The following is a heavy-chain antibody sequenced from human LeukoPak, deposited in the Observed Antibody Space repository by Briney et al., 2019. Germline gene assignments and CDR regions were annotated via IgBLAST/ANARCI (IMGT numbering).Heavy chain of an antibody. D-gene: IGHD6-19*01. V-gene: IGHV4-61*09. CDR3: ARVGGGWDFDY. CDR1: GASISSTSYC. Sequence: SETLSLTCTVSGASISSTSYCWGWIRQPAGKGLEWIGHIHTSGSTNYNPSLKSRVTISVDTSKNQFSLKLSSVTAADTAVYYCARVGGGWDFDYWGQGTLVTVSS. J-gene: IGHJ4*02. CDR2: IHTSGST.